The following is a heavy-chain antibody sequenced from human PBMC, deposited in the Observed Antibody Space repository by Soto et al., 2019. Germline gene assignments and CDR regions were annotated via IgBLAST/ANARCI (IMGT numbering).Heavy chain of an antibody. D-gene: IGHD2-8*02. CDR2: ISSTGTTI. CDR3: ARGVVLVPAARDASDV. V-gene: IGHV3-48*03. Sequence: GGSLRLSCAASGFTFSSHEMNWVRQAPGKGLEWVSYISSTGTTIYYADSVKARVTISRDNAKNSLYLHMTSLRAEDTALYYCARGVVLVPAARDASDVWGQGTLVTVSS. CDR1: GFTFSSHE. J-gene: IGHJ3*01.